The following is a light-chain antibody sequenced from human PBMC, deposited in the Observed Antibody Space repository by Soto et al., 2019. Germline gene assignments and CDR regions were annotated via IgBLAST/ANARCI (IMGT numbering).Light chain of an antibody. V-gene: IGKV3-20*01. Sequence: EVVLTQSPGTLPLSPGETATLSCRASQGVSSSTTTTYLAWYQQKPGQAPRLLIYGASSRATGIPDRFSGSGSGTDFTLTISSLEPEDSAVYYCQQYGGSPPFTFGPGTKVDIK. CDR3: QQYGGSPPFT. J-gene: IGKJ3*01. CDR1: QGVSSSTTTTY. CDR2: GAS.